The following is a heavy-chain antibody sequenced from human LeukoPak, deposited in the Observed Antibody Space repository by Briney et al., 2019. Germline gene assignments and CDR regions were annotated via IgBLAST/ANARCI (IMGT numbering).Heavy chain of an antibody. D-gene: IGHD2-2*01. CDR3: ARGHPSSSTSLGNWFDP. J-gene: IGHJ5*02. CDR1: GGSFSGNY. Sequence: SETLSLTCAVYGGSFSGNYWSWIRQPPGKGLEWIGEINHSGSTNYNPSLKSRVTISVDTSKNQFSLKLSSVTAADTAVYYCARGHPSSSTSLGNWFDPWGQGTLVTVSS. V-gene: IGHV4-34*01. CDR2: INHSGST.